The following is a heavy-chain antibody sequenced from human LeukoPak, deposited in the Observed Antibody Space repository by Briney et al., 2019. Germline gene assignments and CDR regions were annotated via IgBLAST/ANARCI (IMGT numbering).Heavy chain of an antibody. J-gene: IGHJ4*02. D-gene: IGHD6-13*01. Sequence: PGRSLRLSCAASAFTFSSYAMHWVRQAPGKGLEWVSVISGTGSSTYYADSVKGRFTISRDNSKNTLYLQMNSLRAEDTAVYYCAIGIGYSSSWYVLDYWGQGTLVIVSS. CDR3: AIGIGYSSSWYVLDY. CDR1: AFTFSSYA. CDR2: ISGTGSST. V-gene: IGHV3-23*01.